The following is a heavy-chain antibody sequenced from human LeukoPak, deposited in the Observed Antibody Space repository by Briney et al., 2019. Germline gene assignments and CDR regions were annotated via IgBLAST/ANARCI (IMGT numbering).Heavy chain of an antibody. J-gene: IGHJ5*02. CDR3: ASSVAGKGDWFDP. CDR1: GGTFSSYT. Sequence: VASVKVSCKASGGTFSSYTISWVRQAPGQGLEWMGRIIPILGIANYAQKFQGRVTITTDESTSTAYMELSSLRSEDTAVYYCASSVAGKGDWFDPWGQGTLVTVSS. D-gene: IGHD6-19*01. V-gene: IGHV1-69*02. CDR2: IIPILGIA.